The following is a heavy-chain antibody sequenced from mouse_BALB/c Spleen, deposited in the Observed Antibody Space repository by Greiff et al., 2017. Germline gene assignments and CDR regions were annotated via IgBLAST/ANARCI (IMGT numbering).Heavy chain of an antibody. D-gene: IGHD2-4*01. J-gene: IGHJ1*01. CDR1: GYTFTSYV. CDR3: AREHGLPHWYFDV. Sequence: EVQLQQSGPELVKPGASVKMSCKASGYTFTSYVMHWVKQKPGQGLEWIGYINPYNDGTKYNEKFKGKATLTSDKSSSTAYMELSSLTSEDSAVYYCAREHGLPHWYFDVWGAGTTVTVSS. CDR2: INPYNDGT. V-gene: IGHV1-14*01.